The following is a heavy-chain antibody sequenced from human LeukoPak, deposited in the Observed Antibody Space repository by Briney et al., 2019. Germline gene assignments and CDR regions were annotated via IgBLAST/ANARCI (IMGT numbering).Heavy chain of an antibody. CDR1: GYPFTSYW. D-gene: IGHD3-3*01. J-gene: IGHJ3*02. V-gene: IGHV5-51*01. Sequence: GESLKISCKGSGYPFTSYWIVWVRQMPGKGPEWMGIIFPGDSDTRYSPSFQGQVTISADKSISTAYLQWSSLKASDTAMYYCARRIGLDFWSGYPHDVFDIWGQGTMVTVSS. CDR3: ARRIGLDFWSGYPHDVFDI. CDR2: IFPGDSDT.